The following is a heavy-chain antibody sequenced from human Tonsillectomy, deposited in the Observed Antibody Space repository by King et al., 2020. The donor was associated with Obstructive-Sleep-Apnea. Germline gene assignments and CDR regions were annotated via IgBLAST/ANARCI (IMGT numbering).Heavy chain of an antibody. D-gene: IGHD3-9*01. CDR2: ISGSGVST. J-gene: IGHJ4*02. Sequence: VQLVESGGGLVQPGGSLRLSCAGSGVTFRSYAMSWVRQAPGKGLECVSGISGSGVSTYYADSVKGRFTISRDNSKNTLYLQMNSLRAEDTAVYYCAKDSMDYDTLTGPVDYWGQGTLVTVSS. V-gene: IGHV3-23*04. CDR1: GVTFRSYA. CDR3: AKDSMDYDTLTGPVDY.